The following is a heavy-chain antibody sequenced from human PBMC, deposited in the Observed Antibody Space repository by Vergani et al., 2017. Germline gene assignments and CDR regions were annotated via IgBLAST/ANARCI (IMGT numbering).Heavy chain of an antibody. D-gene: IGHD2-21*02. V-gene: IGHV3-9*01. J-gene: IGHJ3*02. CDR3: ARDGGGTAILSAFDI. Sequence: EVQLVESGGGLVQPGRSLRLSCAASGFTFDDYAMHWVRQAPGKGLEWVSGISWNSGSIGYADSVKGRFTISRDNAKNSLYLQMNSLRAEDTAVYYCARDGGGTAILSAFDIWGQGTMVTVSS. CDR2: ISWNSGSI. CDR1: GFTFDDYA.